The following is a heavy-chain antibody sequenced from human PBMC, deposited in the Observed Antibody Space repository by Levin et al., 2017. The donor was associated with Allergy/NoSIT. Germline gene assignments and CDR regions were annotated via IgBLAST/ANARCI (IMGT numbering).Heavy chain of an antibody. CDR1: GFTFDNSW. V-gene: IGHV3-7*03. Sequence: ETLSLTCAASGFTFDNSWMTWVRQSPGKGLEWVANIKPDGTDKYYAESVKGRFTISRDNARSSLFLQMNYLGTDDTAVYFCARDTTVGGEAWGQGTLVTVSS. CDR3: ARDTTVGGEA. J-gene: IGHJ5*02. D-gene: IGHD4-11*01. CDR2: IKPDGTDK.